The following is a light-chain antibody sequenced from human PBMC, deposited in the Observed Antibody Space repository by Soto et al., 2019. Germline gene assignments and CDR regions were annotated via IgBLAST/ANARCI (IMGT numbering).Light chain of an antibody. Sequence: DIQMTQSPSSVSASVGDRVSITCRASQGISNWLAWYQQKPGRAPKLLIYTGSSLQSVVPSRFSVTGSGTDFTLTISSLQPEDVATCYCRQANSVPLTVGGGIMVEIK. CDR2: TGS. V-gene: IGKV1-12*01. CDR1: QGISNW. J-gene: IGKJ4*01. CDR3: RQANSVPLT.